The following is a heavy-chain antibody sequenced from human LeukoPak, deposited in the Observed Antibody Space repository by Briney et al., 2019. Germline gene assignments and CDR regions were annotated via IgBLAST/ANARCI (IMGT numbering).Heavy chain of an antibody. D-gene: IGHD3-10*01. Sequence: ASVKVSCKASGYTFTGYYMHWVRQAPGQGLEWMGWINPNSGNTGYAQKFQGRVTMTRNTSISTAYMELSSLRSEDTAVYYCARGGGDWFDPWGQGTLVTVSS. V-gene: IGHV1-8*02. CDR3: ARGGGDWFDP. CDR1: GYTFTGYY. J-gene: IGHJ5*02. CDR2: INPNSGNT.